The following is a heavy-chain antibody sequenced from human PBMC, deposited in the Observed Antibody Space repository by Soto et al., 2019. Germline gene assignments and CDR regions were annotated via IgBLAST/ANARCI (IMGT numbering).Heavy chain of an antibody. V-gene: IGHV3-23*01. J-gene: IGHJ4*02. CDR1: GFKFSNYA. CDR3: AKDRRAGGNSAFYFDF. D-gene: IGHD3-16*01. CDR2: ISATGGGT. Sequence: GGSLRLSCAASGFKFSNYAMSWVRQAPGKGLEWVSLISATGGGTYYADSVKGRFTISRDNSHNTLYLQVHSLTAEDTAVYYCAKDRRAGGNSAFYFDFWGQGAQVTSPQ.